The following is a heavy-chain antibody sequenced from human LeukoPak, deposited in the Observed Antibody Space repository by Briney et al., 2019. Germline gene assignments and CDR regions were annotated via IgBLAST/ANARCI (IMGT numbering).Heavy chain of an antibody. CDR2: IINSGDTT. CDR3: AKCNGGDCYKDAFDI. Sequence: PGGSLRLSCAASGFTFSIYAISWVRQAPGKGLEWVSAIINSGDTTYYADSVKGRFTISRDNSKNTLYLQMNSLRAEDTAVYYCAKCNGGDCYKDAFDIWGQGTMVTVSS. J-gene: IGHJ3*02. D-gene: IGHD2-21*02. V-gene: IGHV3-23*01. CDR1: GFTFSIYA.